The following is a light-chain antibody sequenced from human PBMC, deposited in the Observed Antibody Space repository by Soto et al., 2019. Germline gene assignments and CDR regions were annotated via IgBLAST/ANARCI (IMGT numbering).Light chain of an antibody. CDR2: GAS. J-gene: IGKJ5*01. V-gene: IGKV3-20*01. Sequence: EVVWTQSPGHLSLSPGGRATLSCRASQSVSRRLAWYQQRPGQSPRLLISGASMRASGVPVRFIGSGSGTDFTLTITRLEPEDFAVYYCQQYGGSPITFGLGTLLEVK. CDR1: QSVSRR. CDR3: QQYGGSPIT.